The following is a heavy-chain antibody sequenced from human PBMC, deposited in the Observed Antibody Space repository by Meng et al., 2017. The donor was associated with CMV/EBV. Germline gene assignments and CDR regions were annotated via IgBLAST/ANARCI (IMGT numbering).Heavy chain of an antibody. J-gene: IGHJ4*02. CDR1: GFTFSSYG. V-gene: IGHV3-30*02. CDR2: IRYDGSNK. Sequence: EGSLRLSCAASGFTFSSYGMHWVRQAPGKGLEWVAFIRYDGSNKYYADSVKGRFTISRDNSKNTLYLQMNSLRAEDTAVYYCAKDRKRYCSSTSCYLGTFDYWGQGTLVTVSS. D-gene: IGHD2-2*01. CDR3: AKDRKRYCSSTSCYLGTFDY.